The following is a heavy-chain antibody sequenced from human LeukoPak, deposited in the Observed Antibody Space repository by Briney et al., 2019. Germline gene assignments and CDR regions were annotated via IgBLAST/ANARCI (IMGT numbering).Heavy chain of an antibody. V-gene: IGHV3-30*02. J-gene: IGHJ4*02. Sequence: GGSLRLSCAASGFTFSTYGMHWVRQAPGKGLEWVAFIRNDGSDKYYADSVKGRFTISRDNSKNTLYLQMNSLRAEEMAVYYFAKEGIARSIFDYWGQGTLVTVSS. D-gene: IGHD3-3*01. CDR2: IRNDGSDK. CDR1: GFTFSTYG. CDR3: AKEGIARSIFDY.